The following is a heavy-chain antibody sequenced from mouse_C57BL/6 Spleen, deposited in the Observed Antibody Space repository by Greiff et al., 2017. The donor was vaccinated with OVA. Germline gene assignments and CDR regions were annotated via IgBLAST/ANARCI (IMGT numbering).Heavy chain of an antibody. CDR2: IYPGSGST. CDR1: GYTFTSYW. V-gene: IGHV1-55*01. Sequence: QVQLQQPGAELVKPGASVKMSCKASGYTFTSYWITWVKQRPGQGLEWIGDIYPGSGSTNYNEKFKSKATLTVATSSSTAYMQLSSLTSEDSAVYYCAREGYYSNWFAHWGQGTLVTVSA. CDR3: AREGYYSNWFAH. J-gene: IGHJ3*01. D-gene: IGHD2-5*01.